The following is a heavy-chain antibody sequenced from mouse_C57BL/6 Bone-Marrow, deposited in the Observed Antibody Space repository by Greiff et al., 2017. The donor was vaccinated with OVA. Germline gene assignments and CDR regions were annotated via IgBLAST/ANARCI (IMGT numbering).Heavy chain of an antibody. CDR2: ISSGGDYI. J-gene: IGHJ4*01. CDR1: GFTFSSYA. CDR3: TRYGNFYAMDY. Sequence: EVQLVESGEGLVKPGGSLKLSCAASGFTFSSYAMSWVRQTPEKRLEWVAYISSGGDYIYYADTVKGRFTISRDNARNTLYLQMSSLKSDDTAMYYCTRYGNFYAMDYWGQGTSVTVSS. V-gene: IGHV5-9-1*02. D-gene: IGHD2-1*01.